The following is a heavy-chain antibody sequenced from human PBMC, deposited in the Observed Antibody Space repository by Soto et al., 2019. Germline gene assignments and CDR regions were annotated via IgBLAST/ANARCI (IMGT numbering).Heavy chain of an antibody. CDR3: AKAKGYNWNSDGMDV. J-gene: IGHJ6*02. D-gene: IGHD1-7*01. CDR2: ISYDGSNK. V-gene: IGHV3-30*18. Sequence: QVQLVEYGGGVVQPGRSLRLSCAASGFTFSSYGMHRVRKAPGKGLERVAVISYDGSNKYYADSVKGRFTISRDNSKNTLYLQMNSLRAEDTAVYYCAKAKGYNWNSDGMDVWGQGTTVTVSS. CDR1: GFTFSSYG.